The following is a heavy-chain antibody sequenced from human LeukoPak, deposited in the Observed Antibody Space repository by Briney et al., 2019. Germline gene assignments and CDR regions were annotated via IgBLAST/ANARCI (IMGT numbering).Heavy chain of an antibody. CDR3: ARDLGYSSSSAFFDF. D-gene: IGHD6-6*01. CDR1: GGTFSGYG. J-gene: IGHJ4*02. V-gene: IGHV1-2*06. CDR2: INPKSGDT. Sequence: GASVKVSCKASGGTFSGYGVNWVRQAPGQGLEWMGRINPKSGDTDYAQKFQGRVTMTRDTSISTAYMELSRLRSDDTAVFYCARDLGYSSSSAFFDFWGQGTLVTVSS.